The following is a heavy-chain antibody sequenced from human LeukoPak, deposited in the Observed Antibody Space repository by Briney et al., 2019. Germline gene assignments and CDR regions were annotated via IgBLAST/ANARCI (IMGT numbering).Heavy chain of an antibody. V-gene: IGHV1-58*01. CDR1: GFTFTSSA. CDR2: IVVGSGNT. Sequence: TSVKVSCKASGFTFTSSAVQWVRQARGQRLEWIGWIVVGSGNTNYAQKFQERVTITRDMSTSTAYMELSSLRSEDTAVYYCAALLSMGYFDYWAREPWSPSPQ. J-gene: IGHJ4*02. CDR3: AALLSMGYFDY. D-gene: IGHD2/OR15-2a*01.